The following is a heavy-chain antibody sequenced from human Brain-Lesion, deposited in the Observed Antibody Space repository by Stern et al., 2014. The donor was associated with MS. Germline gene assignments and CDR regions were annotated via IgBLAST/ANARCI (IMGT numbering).Heavy chain of an antibody. Sequence: VQLVQSGPEVKKPGSSVQVSCKASGGTFGTYPITWLRQAPGPGLEWMGRIIPIVGSPNYAQKFHGRVTITADRSTTTVYMKLSSLKSDDAAVYYCAKDGPALVTNWFDPWGRGTLVTVSS. D-gene: IGHD5-18*01. V-gene: IGHV1-69*06. CDR3: AKDGPALVTNWFDP. CDR1: GGTFGTYP. J-gene: IGHJ5*02. CDR2: IIPIVGSP.